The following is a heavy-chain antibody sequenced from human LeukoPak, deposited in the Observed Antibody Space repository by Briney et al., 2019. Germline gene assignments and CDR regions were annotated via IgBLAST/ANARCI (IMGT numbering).Heavy chain of an antibody. V-gene: IGHV3-33*01. D-gene: IGHD3-10*01. J-gene: IGHJ4*02. Sequence: GGSLRLSCAASGFTFSSYGMHWVRQAPGKGLGWVAVIWYDGSNKYYADSVKGRFTISRDNAKNSLYLQMNSLRAEDTAVYYFARVSGSGSDFDYWGQGTLVTVSS. CDR2: IWYDGSNK. CDR3: ARVSGSGSDFDY. CDR1: GFTFSSYG.